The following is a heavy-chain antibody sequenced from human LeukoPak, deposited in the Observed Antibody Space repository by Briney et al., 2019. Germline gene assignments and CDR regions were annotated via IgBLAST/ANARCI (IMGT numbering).Heavy chain of an antibody. D-gene: IGHD5-24*01. CDR2: ISYDGSNK. V-gene: IGHV3-30*03. CDR3: ASSRWLQLPDY. Sequence: GGSLRLSCAVSGFTFSSYGMHWVRQAPGKGLEWVAVISYDGSNKYYADSVKGRFTISRDNSKNTLYLQMNSLRAEDTAVYYCASSRWLQLPDYWGQGTLVTVSS. J-gene: IGHJ4*02. CDR1: GFTFSSYG.